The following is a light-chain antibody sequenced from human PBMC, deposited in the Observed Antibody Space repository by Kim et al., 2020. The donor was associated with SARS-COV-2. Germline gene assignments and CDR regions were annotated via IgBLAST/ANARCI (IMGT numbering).Light chain of an antibody. V-gene: IGLV3-1*01. CDR1: KLGDKY. CDR2: QHT. Sequence: GSPGQTASITCAGSKLGDKYAYWYQKKPGQSPVLVIYQHTKRPSGISQRFSGSSSGNTATLTISRAQTMDEADYYCQAWDSSTAVFGGGTQLTVL. CDR3: QAWDSSTAV. J-gene: IGLJ3*02.